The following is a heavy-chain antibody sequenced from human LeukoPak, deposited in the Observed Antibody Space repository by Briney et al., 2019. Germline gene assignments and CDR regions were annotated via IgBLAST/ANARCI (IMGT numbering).Heavy chain of an antibody. CDR3: ARESRYGYSQFDY. D-gene: IGHD5-24*01. CDR1: GFTLSSYE. J-gene: IGHJ4*02. V-gene: IGHV3-48*03. Sequence: GGSLRLSCEASGFTLSSYEMNWVRQAPGKGLEWVSYISSGGSTIYYADSVKGRFTISRDNARNSLYLQMNSLRAEDTAVYYCARESRYGYSQFDYWGQGTLVTVSS. CDR2: ISSGGSTI.